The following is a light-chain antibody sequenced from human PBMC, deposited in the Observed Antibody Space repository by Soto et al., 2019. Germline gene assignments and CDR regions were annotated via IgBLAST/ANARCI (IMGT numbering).Light chain of an antibody. V-gene: IGLV1-44*01. Sequence: QLVLTQPPSASGTPGQRVTISCSGSSSNIGSNTVNWYQQVPGTAPKLLIYSNNQRPSGVSDRFSGSKSGTSASLAISGLQSEDEADYFCAAWDDSLNVLFGGGTKVTVL. CDR1: SSNIGSNT. CDR3: AAWDDSLNVL. CDR2: SNN. J-gene: IGLJ3*02.